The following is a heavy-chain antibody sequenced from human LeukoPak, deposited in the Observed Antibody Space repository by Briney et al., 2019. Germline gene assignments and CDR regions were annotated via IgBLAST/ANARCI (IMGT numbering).Heavy chain of an antibody. V-gene: IGHV4-4*02. CDR3: ASQYDFWSGYPLAV. CDR2: IYHSGST. Sequence: PSETLSLTCAVSGGSISSSNWWSWVRQPPGKGLEWIGEIYHSGSTNYNPSLKSRVTISVDTSKNQFSLKLSSVTAADTAVYYCASQYDFWSGYPLAVWGQGTTVTVSS. CDR1: GGSISSSNW. J-gene: IGHJ6*02. D-gene: IGHD3-3*01.